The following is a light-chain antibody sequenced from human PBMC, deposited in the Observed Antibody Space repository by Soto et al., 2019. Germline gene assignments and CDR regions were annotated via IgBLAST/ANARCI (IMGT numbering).Light chain of an antibody. Sequence: QSVLTQPPSASATPEQRVTISCSGGASNIETNTVTWYKQLPGTAPKLVIYSNDDRPSGVPARFSGSRSGTSASLAISGLQSDDEADYFCAAWDDRLNAYVFGGGTKLTVL. CDR3: AAWDDRLNAYV. J-gene: IGLJ1*01. V-gene: IGLV1-44*01. CDR1: ASNIETNT. CDR2: SND.